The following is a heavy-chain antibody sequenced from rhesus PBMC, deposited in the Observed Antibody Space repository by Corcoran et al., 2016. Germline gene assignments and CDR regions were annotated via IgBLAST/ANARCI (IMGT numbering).Heavy chain of an antibody. CDR3: GRGAAIDY. CDR2: ISGSMGFT. CDR1: GYSISSGYD. Sequence: QVQLQESGRGLVKPSETLSLTCAVSGYSISSGYDWGWIRPPPGKGLEYIGYISGSMGFTYSNPSLKSRVTISKATYKNQCSLKLTSVTAGDTAVYYCGRGAAIDYWGQGVLVTVSS. J-gene: IGHJ4*01. V-gene: IGHV4-99*01. D-gene: IGHD6-25*01.